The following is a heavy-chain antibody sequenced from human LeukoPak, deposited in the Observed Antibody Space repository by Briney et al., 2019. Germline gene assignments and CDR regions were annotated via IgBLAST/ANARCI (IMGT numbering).Heavy chain of an antibody. D-gene: IGHD6-13*01. CDR2: IKQDGSEK. CDR1: GFTFSSYW. V-gene: IGHV3-7*01. J-gene: IGHJ4*02. Sequence: GGSLRLSCAASGFTFSSYWMSWVRQAPGKGLEWVANIKQDGSEKYYVDSVKGRFTISRDNAKNSLYLQMNSLRAEDTAVYYCARDVEQQLVRSDYWGQGTLVTVSS. CDR3: ARDVEQQLVRSDY.